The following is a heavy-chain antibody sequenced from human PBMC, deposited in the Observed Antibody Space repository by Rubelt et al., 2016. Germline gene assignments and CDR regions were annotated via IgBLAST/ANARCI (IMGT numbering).Heavy chain of an antibody. CDR1: GYTFTSYA. CDR2: INAGHGNP. CDR3: ARSKDTAMVTDADWYFDL. D-gene: IGHD5-18*01. Sequence: QVQLVQSGAEVKKPGASVKVSCKASGYTFTSYAMHWVRQAPGQRLEWMGWINAGHGNPKYSPKFQGRVTITRDTSASTAYMELSSLRSEDTAVYYCARSKDTAMVTDADWYFDLWGRGTLVTVSS. J-gene: IGHJ2*01. V-gene: IGHV1-3*01.